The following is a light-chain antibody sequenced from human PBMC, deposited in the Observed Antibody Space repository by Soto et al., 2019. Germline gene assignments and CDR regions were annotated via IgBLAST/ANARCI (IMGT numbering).Light chain of an antibody. CDR1: QSVSNY. V-gene: IGKV3-11*01. CDR2: DAS. CDR3: QQRRNWPPLT. J-gene: IGKJ4*01. Sequence: EIVMTQSPATLSVSPGERATLSCRASQSVSNYLAWFQRKPGQAPRLLIYDASNRATGIPARFSGSGSGTDFTLTISSLEPEDFAVYYCQQRRNWPPLTFGGGTKVDI.